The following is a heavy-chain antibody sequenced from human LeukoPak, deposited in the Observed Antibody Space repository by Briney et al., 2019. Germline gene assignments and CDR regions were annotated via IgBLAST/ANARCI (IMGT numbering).Heavy chain of an antibody. J-gene: IGHJ4*02. Sequence: GGSLRLSCAASGFSFDDYAMHWVRQAPGKGLEWVSLITWDGDNTYYADSVKGRFTISRDNSKNSLYLQMNSLRAEDTAFYYCAKDVERGGGWFDLALGYWGQGTLVTVSS. D-gene: IGHD3-10*01. CDR1: GFSFDDYA. CDR3: AKDVERGGGWFDLALGY. V-gene: IGHV3-43D*03. CDR2: ITWDGDNT.